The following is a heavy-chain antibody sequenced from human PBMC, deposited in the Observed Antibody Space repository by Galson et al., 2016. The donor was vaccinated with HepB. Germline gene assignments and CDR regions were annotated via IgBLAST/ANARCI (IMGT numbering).Heavy chain of an antibody. V-gene: IGHV5-51*01. D-gene: IGHD3-16*01. J-gene: IGHJ6*02. CDR1: GYRFSNYW. Sequence: QSGAEVKKPGESLKISCKASGYRFSNYWIGWVRQMPGKGLEWMGIMYPGDSDTRYSPSLEGRVTMSADKSTSTAYLQWSSLKASDTAMYFCVRLKWGRYIPYGLDVWGQGTTVTVSS. CDR3: VRLKWGRYIPYGLDV. CDR2: MYPGDSDT.